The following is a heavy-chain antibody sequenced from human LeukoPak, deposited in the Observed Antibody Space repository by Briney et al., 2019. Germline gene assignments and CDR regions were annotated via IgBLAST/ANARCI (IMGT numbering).Heavy chain of an antibody. CDR3: ARGNGGSLHYIDY. D-gene: IGHD1-26*01. Sequence: ASVKVSCKVSGYTLAELSMHWVRQAPGQGLEWMGIINPSGGSTSYAQKFQGRVTMTRDTSTSTVYMELSSLRSEDTAVYYCARGNGGSLHYIDYWGQGTLVTVSS. CDR2: INPSGGST. V-gene: IGHV1-46*01. CDR1: GYTLAELS. J-gene: IGHJ4*02.